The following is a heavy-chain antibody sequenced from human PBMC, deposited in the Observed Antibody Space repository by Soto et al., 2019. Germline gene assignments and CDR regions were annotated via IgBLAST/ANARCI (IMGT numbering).Heavy chain of an antibody. CDR3: ARGDGYYYFDY. CDR2: INAGNGNT. J-gene: IGHJ4*02. Sequence: QVQPVQSGAEVKKPGASVKVSCKASGYTFTSYAMHWVRQAPGQRLEWMGWINAGNGNTKYSQKFQGRVTITRDTSASTAYIELSSLRSEDTAVYYCARGDGYYYFDYWGQGTLVTVSS. V-gene: IGHV1-3*01. D-gene: IGHD3-22*01. CDR1: GYTFTSYA.